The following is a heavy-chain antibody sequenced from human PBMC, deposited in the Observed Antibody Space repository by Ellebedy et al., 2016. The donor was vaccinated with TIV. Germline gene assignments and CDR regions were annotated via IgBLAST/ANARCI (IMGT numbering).Heavy chain of an antibody. CDR2: INPNNSDT. D-gene: IGHD4-23*01. J-gene: IGHJ2*01. V-gene: IGHV1-2*02. CDR1: GYTFTAYH. CDR3: ARGPYGGISVWYFDV. Sequence: ASVKVSCKASGYTFTAYHVHWVRQAPGQGLEWMGWINPNNSDTNYAQKFQGRVTMNRDTSISTAYMDLSRLRSDDTAVYYCARGPYGGISVWYFDVWGRGTLVTVSS.